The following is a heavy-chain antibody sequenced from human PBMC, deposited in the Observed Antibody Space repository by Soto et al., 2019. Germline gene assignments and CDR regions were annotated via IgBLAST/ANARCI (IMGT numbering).Heavy chain of an antibody. Sequence: QVQLQQWGAGLLKPSETLSLTCAVYGASFSGSYWSWIRQPPGTGLEWIGEVNHGGSTNYNPSLNSRVTISLDTSKSQFSLKLSSVTAADTAVYYCARAANYYGSGIYRTRSDAFDIWGQGTMVTVSS. CDR2: VNHGGST. J-gene: IGHJ3*02. V-gene: IGHV4-34*01. D-gene: IGHD3-10*01. CDR1: GASFSGSY. CDR3: ARAANYYGSGIYRTRSDAFDI.